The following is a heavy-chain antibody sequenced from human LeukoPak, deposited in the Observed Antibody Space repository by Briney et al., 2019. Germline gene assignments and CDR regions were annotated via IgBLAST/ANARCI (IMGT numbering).Heavy chain of an antibody. CDR3: ERDPGATIL. CDR2: ISSSGSIK. D-gene: IGHD1-26*01. J-gene: IGHJ4*02. Sequence: GGSLRLSCEASGFTLSSYEMNWVRQAPGKRLEWLSYISSSGSIKYYADSVKGRFTISRDNAKNSLYLQMNTLRAEDTAVYYCERDPGATILWGRGTLVTVSS. V-gene: IGHV3-48*03. CDR1: GFTLSSYE.